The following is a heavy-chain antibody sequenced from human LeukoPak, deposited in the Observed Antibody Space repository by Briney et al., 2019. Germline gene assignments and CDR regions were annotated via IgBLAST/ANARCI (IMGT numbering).Heavy chain of an antibody. CDR1: GYTFTSYG. Sequence: ASVKVSCKASGYTFTSYGIIWVRQAPGQGLEWMGWISAYNGNTNYAQKLQGRVTMTTDTSTSTAYMELRSLRSDDTAVYYCARVGYCSSTSCYYYYYYMDVWGKGTTVTVSS. D-gene: IGHD2-2*01. CDR3: ARVGYCSSTSCYYYYYYMDV. J-gene: IGHJ6*03. V-gene: IGHV1-18*01. CDR2: ISAYNGNT.